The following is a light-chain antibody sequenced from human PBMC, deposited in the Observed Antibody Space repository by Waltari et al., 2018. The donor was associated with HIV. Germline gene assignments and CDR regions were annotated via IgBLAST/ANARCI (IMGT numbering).Light chain of an antibody. V-gene: IGLV3-21*04. Sequence: SYGLNQSPAVTAAPGKTARITCGGNNIGSKSLHWYQQKPGQAPVLVIYYDSDRPTGIPERFSGSNYGNTATLTISRVEAGDEADYYCQVWDSSSGVVFGGGTRLTVL. J-gene: IGLJ2*01. CDR1: NIGSKS. CDR3: QVWDSSSGVV. CDR2: YDS.